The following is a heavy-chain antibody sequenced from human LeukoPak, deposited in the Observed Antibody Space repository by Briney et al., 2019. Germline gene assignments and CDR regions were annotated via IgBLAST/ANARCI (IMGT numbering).Heavy chain of an antibody. Sequence: SETLSLTCTVSAASISSSTYYWGWIRQPPGKGLEWIGTIYYSGHTHYNPSLKSRVTISLDTSKNQFSLKLSSVTAADTAVYYCARHVWGYGSGSSAARLPYYYYMDVWGRGTTVTVSS. D-gene: IGHD3-10*01. CDR2: IYYSGHT. J-gene: IGHJ6*03. CDR3: ARHVWGYGSGSSAARLPYYYYMDV. V-gene: IGHV4-39*01. CDR1: AASISSSTYY.